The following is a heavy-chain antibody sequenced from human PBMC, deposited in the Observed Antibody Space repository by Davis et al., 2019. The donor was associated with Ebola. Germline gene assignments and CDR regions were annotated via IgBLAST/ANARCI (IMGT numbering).Heavy chain of an antibody. CDR3: TRVPRDRYGYEGDY. Sequence: PGGSPRLSCAASGFAFASYWMQWVRHPPGKGLEWVSHINTDGSRTSYADFVRGRFIISRVNAENTLSLHLSSLRIDDTAVYYCTRVPRDRYGYEGDYWGQGTLVTVSS. CDR2: INTDGSRT. CDR1: GFAFASYW. J-gene: IGHJ4*02. D-gene: IGHD5-12*01. V-gene: IGHV3-74*01.